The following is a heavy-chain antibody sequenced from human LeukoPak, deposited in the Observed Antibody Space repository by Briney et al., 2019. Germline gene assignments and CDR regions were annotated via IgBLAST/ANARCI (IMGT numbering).Heavy chain of an antibody. Sequence: GGSLRLSCAASGFSFSSYWMSWVRQAPGKGLEWVAYINQGGSEKYYVDSVRGRFTISRDDAKNSLYLQMNSLRAEDTAVYYCARDRNVDTAMVGAFDIWDQGTMVTVSS. CDR1: GFSFSSYW. D-gene: IGHD5-18*01. J-gene: IGHJ3*02. CDR3: ARDRNVDTAMVGAFDI. V-gene: IGHV3-7*01. CDR2: INQGGSEK.